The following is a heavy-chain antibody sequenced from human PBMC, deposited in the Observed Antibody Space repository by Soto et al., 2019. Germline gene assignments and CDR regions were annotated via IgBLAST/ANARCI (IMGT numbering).Heavy chain of an antibody. D-gene: IGHD6-19*01. J-gene: IGHJ4*02. Sequence: EVQLLESGGGLVQPGGSLRLSCAASGFTFSSYAMSWVRQAPGKGLEWVSVISGSGDSTYYAVSVKGRFTISRDNSRNPLYLQMSSLRAEDTAVYFGARRTCGWYLDSWGQGTLVTVSS. CDR3: ARRTCGWYLDS. CDR1: GFTFSSYA. V-gene: IGHV3-23*01. CDR2: ISGSGDST.